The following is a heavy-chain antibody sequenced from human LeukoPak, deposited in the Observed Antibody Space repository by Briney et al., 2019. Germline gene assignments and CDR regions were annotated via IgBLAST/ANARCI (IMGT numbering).Heavy chain of an antibody. J-gene: IGHJ4*02. CDR3: ARVTTGAAE. Sequence: GGSLRLSCAASGFTFSDYYMNWIRQAPGKGLEWVSYITTSGATTWYEDSVKGRFTISRDDDKNSLYLQMNSLRAEDTAMYYCARVTTGAAEWGQGTLVTVSS. CDR1: GFTFSDYY. D-gene: IGHD1-1*01. CDR2: ITTSGATT. V-gene: IGHV3-11*04.